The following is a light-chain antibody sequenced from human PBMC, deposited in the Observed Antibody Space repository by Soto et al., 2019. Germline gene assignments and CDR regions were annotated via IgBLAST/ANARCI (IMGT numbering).Light chain of an antibody. J-gene: IGLJ2*01. CDR3: CSYAGSSSFRVL. V-gene: IGLV2-11*01. CDR2: DVT. Sequence: QSALTQPASVSGSPGQSITISCTGTSSDVGGYNFVSWYQQHPDKAPKLIIYDVTKRPSGVPDRFSGSKSGNTASLIISGLQAADEAEYYCCCCSYAGSSSFRVLFGGGTKLTVL. CDR1: SSDVGGYNF.